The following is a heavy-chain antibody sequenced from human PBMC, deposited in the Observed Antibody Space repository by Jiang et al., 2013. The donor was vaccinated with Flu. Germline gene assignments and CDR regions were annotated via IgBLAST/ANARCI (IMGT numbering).Heavy chain of an antibody. CDR3: ARGQAWFDR. V-gene: IGHV1-18*01. CDR2: ISIYTGDT. Sequence: SGAEVKKPGASVKVSCKASGYIFRRYGITWVRQAPGQGLEWMGWISIYTGDTYYAQKFQGRVTMTTDTSTTTAYMELTSLRSDDTAKYYCARGQAWFDRWGQGTLVTVSS. CDR1: GYIFRRYG. J-gene: IGHJ5*02.